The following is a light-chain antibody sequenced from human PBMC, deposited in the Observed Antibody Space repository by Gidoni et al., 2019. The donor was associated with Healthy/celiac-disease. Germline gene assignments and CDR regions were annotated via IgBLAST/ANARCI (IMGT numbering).Light chain of an antibody. Sequence: QSARTQPASVSGSPGQSITLSCSGTSIDVGGYNYVSWYQQHPRKDPKLSFYVGSNRPSGVSNRFSGSKSGDTASLSISGLQAVDEADYYCSSYTSSSTLNVVFGGGTKLTVL. V-gene: IGLV2-14*03. J-gene: IGLJ2*01. CDR3: SSYTSSSTLNVV. CDR2: VGS. CDR1: SIDVGGYNY.